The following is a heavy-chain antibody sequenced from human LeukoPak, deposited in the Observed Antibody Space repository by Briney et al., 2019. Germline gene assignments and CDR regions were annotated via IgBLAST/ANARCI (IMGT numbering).Heavy chain of an antibody. CDR2: ISFDGNNK. CDR3: AKDHYDTGGTYSFDP. V-gene: IGHV3-30*18. J-gene: IGHJ5*02. CDR1: GFTFSSYG. D-gene: IGHD2-8*02. Sequence: GGSLRLSCAASGFTFSSYGMHWVRQAPGKGLEWVAVISFDGNNKYYADSVKGRFTISRDNSKNRLYLQMNSLRAEDTAVYYCAKDHYDTGGTYSFDPWGQGTLATVSS.